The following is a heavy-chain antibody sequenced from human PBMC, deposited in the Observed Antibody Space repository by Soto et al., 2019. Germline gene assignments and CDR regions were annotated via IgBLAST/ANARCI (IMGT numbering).Heavy chain of an antibody. Sequence: VESLKISCNGSGYRFTSYWISWVRQMPGKGLEWMGRIDPSDSYTNYSPSFQGHVTISADKSISTAYLQWSSLKASDTAMYYCARTRYCSGGSCYGYYYYYGMDVWGQGTTVTVSS. J-gene: IGHJ6*02. V-gene: IGHV5-10-1*01. CDR2: IDPSDSYT. D-gene: IGHD2-15*01. CDR1: GYRFTSYW. CDR3: ARTRYCSGGSCYGYYYYYGMDV.